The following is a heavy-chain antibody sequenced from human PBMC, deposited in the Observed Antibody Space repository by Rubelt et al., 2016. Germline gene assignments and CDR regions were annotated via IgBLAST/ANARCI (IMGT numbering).Heavy chain of an antibody. Sequence: SGSTNYNPSLQSRVTISVDTSKNQFSLKLSSVTAADTAVYYCARHYDFWSGLDYWGQGTLVTVSS. CDR2: SGST. CDR3: ARHYDFWSGLDY. V-gene: IGHV4-59*08. J-gene: IGHJ4*02. D-gene: IGHD3-3*01.